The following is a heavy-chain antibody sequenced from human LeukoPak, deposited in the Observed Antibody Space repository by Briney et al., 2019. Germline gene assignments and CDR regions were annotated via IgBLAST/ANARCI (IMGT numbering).Heavy chain of an antibody. CDR3: AREGAYRTYGDYSPFDF. CDR1: GVSVSSTNYY. V-gene: IGHV4-39*07. D-gene: IGHD4-17*01. Sequence: SETLSLTCVVSGVSVSSTNYYWGWIRQPPGKGLEWIGTTHYNGNTYYNPSLKSRVTISPDTSKNQFSLRLNSVTAADTAVYYCAREGAYRTYGDYSPFDFWGQGTLVTVSS. J-gene: IGHJ5*01. CDR2: THYNGNT.